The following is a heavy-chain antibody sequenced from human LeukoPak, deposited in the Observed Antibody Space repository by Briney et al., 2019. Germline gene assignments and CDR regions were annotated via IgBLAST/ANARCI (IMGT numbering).Heavy chain of an antibody. Sequence: SETLSLTCTVSGGSITNYYWSWIRQPPGKGLEWLGYIYYTGATKYNPSLESRVTISVDTSKSQFSLQLSSVTAADTAVYYCTRDAEISGYTWYNWFDPWGQGILVTVSS. J-gene: IGHJ5*02. CDR2: IYYTGAT. CDR1: GGSITNYY. V-gene: IGHV4-59*01. D-gene: IGHD3-22*01. CDR3: TRDAEISGYTWYNWFDP.